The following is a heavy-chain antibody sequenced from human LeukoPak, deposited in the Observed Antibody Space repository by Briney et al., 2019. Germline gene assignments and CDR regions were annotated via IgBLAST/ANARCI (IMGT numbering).Heavy chain of an antibody. CDR1: GFTFSDYW. CDR3: ATDRKVGTWDPRFNY. Sequence: GGSLRLSCSASGFTFSDYWMMWVRQAPGKGLEWVGNIRQDDSEKNYVDSVKGRFTISRDNAKSSLYLQMNSLRAEDTAIYYCATDRKVGTWDPRFNYWGQGTLVTISS. D-gene: IGHD4-23*01. V-gene: IGHV3-7*01. CDR2: IRQDDSEK. J-gene: IGHJ4*02.